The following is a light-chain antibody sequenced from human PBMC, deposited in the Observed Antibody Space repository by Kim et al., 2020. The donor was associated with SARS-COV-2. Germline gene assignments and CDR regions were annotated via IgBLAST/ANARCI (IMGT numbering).Light chain of an antibody. CDR2: EVS. Sequence: QSALTQPPSASGSPGQSVTISCTGTSSDVGGYNYVSWYQQHPGKAPKLMIYEVSKRPSGVPDRFSGSKSGNTASLIVSGLQAEDEADYYCSSYTGSYRKVFGGGTKLTVL. CDR3: SSYTGSYRKV. CDR1: SSDVGGYNY. J-gene: IGLJ2*01. V-gene: IGLV2-8*01.